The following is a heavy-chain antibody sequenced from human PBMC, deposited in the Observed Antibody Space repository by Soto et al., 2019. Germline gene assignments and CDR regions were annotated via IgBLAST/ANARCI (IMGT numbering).Heavy chain of an antibody. J-gene: IGHJ5*02. Sequence: EAQLVESGGGLVQPGGSLRLSCAASGFNFSPYWMHWVRQTPGKGLVWVSRINAEGNTIYADSVKGRFTISRDNAKNMLYLQMTSLISEDTSVYFCARGSNTAFDPLGQGTLVTVSS. CDR1: GFNFSPYW. D-gene: IGHD2-21*02. V-gene: IGHV3-74*01. CDR3: ARGSNTAFDP. CDR2: INAEGNT.